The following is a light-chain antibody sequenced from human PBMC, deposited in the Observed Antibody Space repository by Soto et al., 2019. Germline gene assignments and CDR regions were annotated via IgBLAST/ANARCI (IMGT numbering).Light chain of an antibody. CDR3: QQYYSAPWT. Sequence: DIVMTQSPDSLPVSLGERATTNCRSSQSVLYSSDNKNYLAWYQQKPGQPPKLLIYWASTRESGVPDRFSGSGSGTDFTLTISSLQAEDVAVYYCQQYYSAPWTFGQGTKVDIK. V-gene: IGKV4-1*01. J-gene: IGKJ1*01. CDR1: QSVLYSSDNKNY. CDR2: WAS.